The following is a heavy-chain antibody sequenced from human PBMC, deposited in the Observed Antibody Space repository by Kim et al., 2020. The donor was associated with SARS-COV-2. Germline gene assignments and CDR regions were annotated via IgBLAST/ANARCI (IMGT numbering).Heavy chain of an antibody. J-gene: IGHJ4*02. CDR2: DT. V-gene: IGHV5-51*01. CDR3: ARRRDGYSEY. Sequence: DTRYSPSFQGQVTISADKSISTAYLQWSSLKASDTAMYYCARRRDGYSEYWGQGTLVTVSS. D-gene: IGHD6-13*01.